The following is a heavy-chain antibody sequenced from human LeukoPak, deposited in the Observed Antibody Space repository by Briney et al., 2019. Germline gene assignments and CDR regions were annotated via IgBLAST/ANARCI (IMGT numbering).Heavy chain of an antibody. CDR1: GGTFSSYA. J-gene: IGHJ4*02. Sequence: SVKVSCKASGGTFSSYAISWVRQAPGQGLEWMGGIIPIFGTANYAQKFQGRVTITADKSTSTAYMELSSLRSEDTAVYYCCSTITAAAGTFDYWGQGTLVTVSS. CDR2: IIPIFGTA. D-gene: IGHD6-13*01. V-gene: IGHV1-69*06. CDR3: CSTITAAAGTFDY.